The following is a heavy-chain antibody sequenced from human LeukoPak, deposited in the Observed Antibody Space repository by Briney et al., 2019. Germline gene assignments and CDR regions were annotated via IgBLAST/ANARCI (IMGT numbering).Heavy chain of an antibody. Sequence: QSGGSLRLSCAASGFTFSSYAMHWVRQAQGKGPEWVAVISYDGSNKYYADSVKGRFTISRDNSKNTLYLQMNSLRAEDTAVYYCAREANLGYWGQGTLVTVSS. CDR1: GFTFSSYA. CDR3: AREANLGY. CDR2: ISYDGSNK. V-gene: IGHV3-30*04. J-gene: IGHJ4*02. D-gene: IGHD4/OR15-4a*01.